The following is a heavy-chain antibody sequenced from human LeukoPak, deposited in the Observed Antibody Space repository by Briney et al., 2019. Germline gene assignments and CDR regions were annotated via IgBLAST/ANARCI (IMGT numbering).Heavy chain of an antibody. D-gene: IGHD5/OR15-5a*01. CDR1: GYTFTGYY. CDR2: INPNSGGT. Sequence: ASVKVSCKASGYTFTGYYMHWVRQAPGQGLEWMGWINPNSGGTNYAQKFQGWVTMTRDTSISTAYMELSRLRSDDTAVYYCVRDSPSIYHSGGAFDIWGQGTMVTVSS. J-gene: IGHJ3*02. V-gene: IGHV1-2*04. CDR3: VRDSPSIYHSGGAFDI.